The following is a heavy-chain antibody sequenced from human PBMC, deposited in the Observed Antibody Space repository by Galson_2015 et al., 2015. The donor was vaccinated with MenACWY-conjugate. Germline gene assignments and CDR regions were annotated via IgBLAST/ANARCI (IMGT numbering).Heavy chain of an antibody. CDR2: ISYDGSNK. Sequence: SLRLSCAASGFTFSSYGMHWVRQAPGKGLEWVAVISYDGSNKYYADSVKGRFTISRDNSKSTLYLQMNSLRAKDTAVYYCAKDLSHSWAYYGMDVWGQGTTVTVSS. CDR1: GFTFSSYG. D-gene: IGHD2/OR15-2a*01. V-gene: IGHV3-30*18. CDR3: AKDLSHSWAYYGMDV. J-gene: IGHJ6*02.